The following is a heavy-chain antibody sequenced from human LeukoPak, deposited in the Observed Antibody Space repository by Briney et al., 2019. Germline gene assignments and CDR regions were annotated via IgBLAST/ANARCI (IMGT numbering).Heavy chain of an antibody. CDR3: ASIWEAYSSWYDGYFDY. J-gene: IGHJ4*02. CDR2: ISSSSSTI. Sequence: GGSLRLSCAASGFTFSSYSMNWVRQAPGKGLEWVSYISSSSSTIYYADSVKGRFTISRDNAKNSLYLQMNSLRAEDTAVYYCASIWEAYSSWYDGYFDYWGQGTLVTVSS. V-gene: IGHV3-48*04. D-gene: IGHD6-13*01. CDR1: GFTFSSYS.